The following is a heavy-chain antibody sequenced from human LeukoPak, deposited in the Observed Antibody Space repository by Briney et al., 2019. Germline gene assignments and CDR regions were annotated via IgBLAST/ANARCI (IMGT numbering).Heavy chain of an antibody. D-gene: IGHD4-17*01. CDR2: ISGSGGGT. CDR3: AKGAYGDYDYSYWYFDL. Sequence: PGGSLRLSCAASGFTFSSYAMNWVRQAPGKGLEWVSAISGSGGGTYYADSVKGRLTISRDISKNTLYLQMNSLRAEDTAVYYCAKGAYGDYDYSYWYFDLWGRGTLVTVSS. J-gene: IGHJ2*01. V-gene: IGHV3-23*01. CDR1: GFTFSSYA.